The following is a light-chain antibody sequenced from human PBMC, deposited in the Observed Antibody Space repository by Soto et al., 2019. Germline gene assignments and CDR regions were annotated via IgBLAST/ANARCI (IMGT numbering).Light chain of an antibody. Sequence: EVAMTQSPATLSVSPGERAILSCRTSQGVSSNLAWYQQKPGLPPRLLIYGASTRATGTPARFSGSGSGTEFTLTISSLQSEDFAVYYCQQYDNRPPFTFGPGTKVDIK. CDR1: QGVSSN. CDR2: GAS. CDR3: QQYDNRPPFT. V-gene: IGKV3-15*01. J-gene: IGKJ3*01.